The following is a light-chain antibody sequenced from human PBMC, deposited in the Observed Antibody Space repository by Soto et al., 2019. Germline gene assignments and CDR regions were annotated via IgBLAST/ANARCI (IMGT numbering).Light chain of an antibody. CDR2: KAS. CDR3: QQYNSYSPYT. Sequence: DIQMTQSPSTLSASVGDRVTITCRASQSISRWLAWYHQKPGKAPKLLIYKASSLESGVTSRFSGSGSGTEFTLTISSLQPDDFATYYCQQYNSYSPYTFGQGTKLEIK. CDR1: QSISRW. V-gene: IGKV1-5*03. J-gene: IGKJ2*01.